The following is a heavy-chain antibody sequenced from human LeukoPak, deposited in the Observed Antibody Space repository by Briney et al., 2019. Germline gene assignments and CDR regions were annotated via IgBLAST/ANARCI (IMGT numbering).Heavy chain of an antibody. CDR2: INHNGETI. Sequence: GGSLRLSCAASGFTFSSYVMSWIRQAPGKGLEWVSYINHNGETIYYADSVKGRFTISRDNAKNTLYLQMNSLRAEDTAVYYCARASPDLSLFDPWGQGTLVTVSS. J-gene: IGHJ5*02. V-gene: IGHV3-48*01. D-gene: IGHD3-16*02. CDR3: ARASPDLSLFDP. CDR1: GFTFSSYV.